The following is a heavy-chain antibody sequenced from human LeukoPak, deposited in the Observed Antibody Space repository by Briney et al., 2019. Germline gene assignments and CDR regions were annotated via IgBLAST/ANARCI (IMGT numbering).Heavy chain of an antibody. V-gene: IGHV3-15*01. CDR2: IKSKTDGGTT. D-gene: IGHD3-9*01. J-gene: IGHJ4*02. CDR1: GFTFSNAW. CDR3: TTDVDILTGYNY. Sequence: GGSLRLSCAASGFTFSNAWMSWVRQAPGKGLEWVGGIKSKTDGGTTAYAAHVKGRFTISRDDSKNTLYLQMNSLKTEDTAVYYCTTDVDILTGYNYWGQGTLVTVSS.